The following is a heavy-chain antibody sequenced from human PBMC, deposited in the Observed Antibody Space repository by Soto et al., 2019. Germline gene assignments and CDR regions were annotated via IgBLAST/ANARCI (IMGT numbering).Heavy chain of an antibody. J-gene: IGHJ5*02. CDR1: GYTFTGYY. Sequence: GSSVKVSCKASGYTFTGYYMHWVRQAPGQGLEWMGWINPNSGGTNYAQKFQGRVTMTRDTSISTAYMELSRLRSDDTAVYYCAAFSALIFGVVNLRGPWGQGTLVTVSS. CDR3: AAFSALIFGVVNLRGP. CDR2: INPNSGGT. V-gene: IGHV1-2*02. D-gene: IGHD3-3*01.